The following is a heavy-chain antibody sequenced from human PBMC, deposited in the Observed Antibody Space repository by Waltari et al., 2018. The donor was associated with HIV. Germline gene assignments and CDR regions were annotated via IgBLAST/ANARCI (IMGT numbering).Heavy chain of an antibody. CDR3: ARDKGGGYYGSTGGVDY. CDR1: GYTFTSYA. J-gene: IGHJ4*02. V-gene: IGHV1-3*01. CDR2: INAGNGNT. Sequence: QVQLVQSGAEVKKPGASVKVSCKASGYTFTSYAMHWVRQAPGQRLEWMGWINAGNGNTKYSQKFQGRVTITRDTSASTAYMELSSLRSEDTAVYYCARDKGGGYYGSTGGVDYWGQGTLVTVSS. D-gene: IGHD3-10*01.